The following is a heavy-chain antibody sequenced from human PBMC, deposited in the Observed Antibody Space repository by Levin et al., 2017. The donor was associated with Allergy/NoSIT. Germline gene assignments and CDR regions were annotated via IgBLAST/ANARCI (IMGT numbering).Heavy chain of an antibody. CDR3: ARSPITLVRGIIH. Sequence: ASVKVSCKASGGTFSTYTISWVRQAPGQGLEWMGGIIPIFGTANYAQQFQGRVTITADESTSTAYMELSSLRSEDTALYYCARSPITLVRGIIHWGQGTLVTVSS. D-gene: IGHD3-10*01. V-gene: IGHV1-69*13. CDR2: IIPIFGTA. CDR1: GGTFSTYT. J-gene: IGHJ4*02.